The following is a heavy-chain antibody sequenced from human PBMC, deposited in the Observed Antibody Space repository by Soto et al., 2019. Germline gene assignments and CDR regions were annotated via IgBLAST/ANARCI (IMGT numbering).Heavy chain of an antibody. CDR2: IWYDGTNK. CDR3: SRDRGSSWYPYYYGMDV. Sequence: PGRSLRLSCAASGFTFSSYGMHLVRQAPGKGLECVAVIWYDGTNKYYADSVKGRFTISRDNSKNTLYLQMNSLRAEDTAVYYCSRDRGSSWYPYYYGMDVWGQGTTVTVSS. V-gene: IGHV3-33*01. D-gene: IGHD6-13*01. CDR1: GFTFSSYG. J-gene: IGHJ6*02.